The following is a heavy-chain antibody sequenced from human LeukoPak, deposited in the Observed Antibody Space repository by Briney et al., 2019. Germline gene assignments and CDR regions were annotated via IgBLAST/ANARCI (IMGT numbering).Heavy chain of an antibody. CDR1: GYTFTSYY. V-gene: IGHV1-46*01. J-gene: IGHJ4*02. Sequence: ASVKVSCKASGYTFTSYYMHWVRQAPGQGLEWMGLINPSGGSTSYAQNFQGRGTMTRETSTSTVYVELGSLSSEDTAVYYCARDMRSSGWGAYWGQGTLVTVSA. CDR2: INPSGGST. CDR3: ARDMRSSGWGAY. D-gene: IGHD6-19*01.